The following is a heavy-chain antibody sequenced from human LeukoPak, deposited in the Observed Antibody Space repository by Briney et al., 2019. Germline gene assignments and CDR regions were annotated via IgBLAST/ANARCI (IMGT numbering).Heavy chain of an antibody. J-gene: IGHJ4*02. Sequence: GGSLRLSCEASGFTFSSYDMSWVRQAPGKGLEWASANSGSGGSTYYADSVKGRFTISRDNSKNTLYLQMNSLRAEDTAVYYCAKDHSSGTYYDYWGQGTLVTVSS. CDR2: NSGSGGST. CDR3: AKDHSSGTYYDY. CDR1: GFTFSSYD. V-gene: IGHV3-23*01. D-gene: IGHD1-26*01.